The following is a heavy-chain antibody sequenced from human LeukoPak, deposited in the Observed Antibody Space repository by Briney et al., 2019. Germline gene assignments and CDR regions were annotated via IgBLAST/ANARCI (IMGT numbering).Heavy chain of an antibody. CDR1: GFTFNTYG. V-gene: IGHV3-30*03. J-gene: IGHJ4*02. Sequence: PGGSLRLSCAASGFTFNTYGMHWVRQAPGKGLEWVAVISYDGSNKYYADSVKGRFTISRDNSKNTLYMQMNSLRAEDTAVYYCARGVAAAGTTLDYWGQGILVIVSS. CDR3: ARGVAAAGTTLDY. CDR2: ISYDGSNK. D-gene: IGHD6-13*01.